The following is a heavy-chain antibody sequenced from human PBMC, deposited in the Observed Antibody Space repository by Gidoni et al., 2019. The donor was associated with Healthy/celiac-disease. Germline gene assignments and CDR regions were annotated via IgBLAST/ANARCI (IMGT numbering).Heavy chain of an antibody. V-gene: IGHV1-2*04. D-gene: IGHD6-13*01. J-gene: IGHJ6*02. CDR2: INPNSGGT. CDR3: ARVAGYSSSWAPGGYYYGMDV. Sequence: QVQLVQSGAEVKKPGASVKVSCKAAGYTSTGYSMPCVRQAPGQGLEWMGWINPNSGGTNYAQKFQGWVTMTRDTSISTAYMELSRLRSDDTAVYYCARVAGYSSSWAPGGYYYGMDVWGQGTTVTVSS. CDR1: GYTSTGYS.